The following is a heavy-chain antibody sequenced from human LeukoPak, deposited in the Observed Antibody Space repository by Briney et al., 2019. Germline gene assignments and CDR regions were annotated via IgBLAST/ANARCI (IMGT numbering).Heavy chain of an antibody. CDR2: ISYDGSNE. D-gene: IGHD2-15*01. Sequence: GGSLRLSCAVSGFTFSNYAVHWVRQAPGKGLEWVAVISYDGSNEYYADSVKGRFTISRDNSKNTLSLQMNSLRAEDTAVYYCASRHCSGGSCYFAGADPFDYWGQGTLVTVSS. CDR3: ASRHCSGGSCYFAGADPFDY. J-gene: IGHJ4*02. CDR1: GFTFSNYA. V-gene: IGHV3-30-3*01.